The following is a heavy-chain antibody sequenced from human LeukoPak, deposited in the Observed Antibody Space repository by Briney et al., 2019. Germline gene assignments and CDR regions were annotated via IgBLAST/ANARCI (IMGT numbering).Heavy chain of an antibody. CDR2: IYSGGST. CDR1: GFTFSSYA. CDR3: AASLPNNVGVPAPKGPLGY. Sequence: GGSLRLSCAASGFTFSSYAMSWVRQAPGKGLEWVSVIYSGGSTYYADSVKGRFTISRDNSKNTLYLQMNSLRAEDTAVYYCAASLPNNVGVPAPKGPLGYCGQGPLATVSS. V-gene: IGHV3-53*01. D-gene: IGHD2-2*01. J-gene: IGHJ4*02.